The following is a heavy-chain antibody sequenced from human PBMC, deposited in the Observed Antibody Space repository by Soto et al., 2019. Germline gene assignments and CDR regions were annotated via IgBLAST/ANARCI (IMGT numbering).Heavy chain of an antibody. J-gene: IGHJ4*02. CDR3: AKDTIAVAPTFDY. Sequence: QVQLVESGGGVVQPGRSLRLSCAASGFTFSSYGMHWVRQAPGKGLEWVAVTSYDGSNKYYADSVKGRFTISRDNSKNTLYLQMNSLRAEDTAVYYCAKDTIAVAPTFDYWGQGTLVTVSS. V-gene: IGHV3-30*18. CDR1: GFTFSSYG. CDR2: TSYDGSNK. D-gene: IGHD6-19*01.